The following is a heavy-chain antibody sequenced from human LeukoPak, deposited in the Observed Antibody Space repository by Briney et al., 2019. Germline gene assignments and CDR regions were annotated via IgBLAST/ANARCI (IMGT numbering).Heavy chain of an antibody. J-gene: IGHJ6*03. CDR3: AKYGPGFGVVIEYFMDV. CDR1: GFDFTAYG. V-gene: IGHV3-23*01. CDR2: ISASGLDT. Sequence: GGSLRLSCAASGFDFTAYGMSWVRQAPGKGLEWASGISASGLDTYYADSVTGRFTISRDNSKNTVHLLMNSLRAEDSAMYYCAKYGPGFGVVIEYFMDVWGKGTRVTVSS. D-gene: IGHD3-3*01.